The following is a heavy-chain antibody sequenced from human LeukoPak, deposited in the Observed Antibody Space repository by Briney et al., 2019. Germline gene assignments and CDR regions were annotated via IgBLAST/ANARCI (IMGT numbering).Heavy chain of an antibody. CDR3: ARGPCFFYDILTGFDY. CDR2: INHSGST. V-gene: IGHV4-34*01. D-gene: IGHD3-9*01. CDR1: GGSFSDYY. Sequence: PSETLSLTCAVYGGSFSDYYWSWIRQPPGKGLEWIGEINHSGSTNYNPSLKSRVTISVDTSKKQFSLRVNSVTAADTAVYYCARGPCFFYDILTGFDYWGQGTLVTVSS. J-gene: IGHJ4*02.